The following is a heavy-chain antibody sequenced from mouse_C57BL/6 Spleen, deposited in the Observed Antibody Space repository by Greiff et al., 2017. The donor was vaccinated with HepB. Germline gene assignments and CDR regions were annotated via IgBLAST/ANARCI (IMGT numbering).Heavy chain of an antibody. V-gene: IGHV5-4*01. D-gene: IGHD3-2*02. Sequence: EVQGVESGGGLVKPGGSLKLSCAASGFTFSSYAMSWVRQTPEKRLEWVATISDGGSYTYYPDNVKGRFTISRDNAKNNLYLQMSHLKSEDTAMYYCARDNSSGPYYYAMDYWGQRTSVTVSS. CDR2: ISDGGSYT. J-gene: IGHJ4*01. CDR1: GFTFSSYA. CDR3: ARDNSSGPYYYAMDY.